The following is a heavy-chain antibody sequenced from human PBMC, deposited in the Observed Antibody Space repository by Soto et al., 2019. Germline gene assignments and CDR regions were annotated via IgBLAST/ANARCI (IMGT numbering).Heavy chain of an antibody. V-gene: IGHV3-30*18. D-gene: IGHD6-13*01. CDR3: AKSLYSSSWVNWFDP. CDR1: GFTFSSYG. CDR2: ISYDGSNK. Sequence: GGSLRLSCAASGFTFSSYGMHWARQAPGKGLEWVAVISYDGSNKYYADSVKGRFTISRDNSKNTLYLQMNSLRAEDTAVYYCAKSLYSSSWVNWFDPWGQGTLVTVSS. J-gene: IGHJ5*02.